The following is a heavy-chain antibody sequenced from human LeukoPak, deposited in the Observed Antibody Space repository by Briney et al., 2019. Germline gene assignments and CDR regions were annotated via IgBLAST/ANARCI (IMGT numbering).Heavy chain of an antibody. CDR3: ARDWSCYYDSSGYYEDY. V-gene: IGHV3-33*01. D-gene: IGHD3-22*01. CDR2: IWYDGSNK. J-gene: IGHJ4*02. Sequence: GGSLRLSCAASGFTFSSYGMHWVRQAPGKGLEWVAVIWYDGSNKYYADSVKGRFTISRDNSKNTLYLQMNSLRAEDTAVYYCARDWSCYYDSSGYYEDYWGQGTLVTVSS. CDR1: GFTFSSYG.